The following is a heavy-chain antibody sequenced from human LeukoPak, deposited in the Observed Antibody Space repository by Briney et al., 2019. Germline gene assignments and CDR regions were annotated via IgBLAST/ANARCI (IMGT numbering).Heavy chain of an antibody. V-gene: IGHV4-34*01. J-gene: IGHJ4*02. D-gene: IGHD5-18*01. CDR1: GGSFSGYY. CDR2: INHSGST. CDR3: ARARLWLNY. Sequence: SETLSLTCAVYGGSFSGYYWSWIRQPPGKGLEWIGEINHSGSTNYNPSLKSRVTISVDTSKNQFSLKLSSVTAADTAVYYCARARLWLNYWGQGTLVTVSS.